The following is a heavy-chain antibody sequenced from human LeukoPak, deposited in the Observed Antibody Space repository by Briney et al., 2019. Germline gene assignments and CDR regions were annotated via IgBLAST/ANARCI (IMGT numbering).Heavy chain of an antibody. V-gene: IGHV3-23*01. CDR2: ISGSGGST. CDR1: GFTFSSYA. D-gene: IGHD5-18*01. CDR3: AKLSVSTTRGYSYGIQFDY. J-gene: IGHJ4*02. Sequence: GGSLRLSCAASGFTFSSYAMSWVRQAPGKGLKWVSAISGSGGSTYYADSVKGRFTISRDNSKNTLYLQMNRLRAEDTAVYYCAKLSVSTTRGYSYGIQFDYWGQGTLVTVSS.